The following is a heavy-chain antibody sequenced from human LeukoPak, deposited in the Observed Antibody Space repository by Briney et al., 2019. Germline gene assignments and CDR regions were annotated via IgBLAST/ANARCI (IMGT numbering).Heavy chain of an antibody. Sequence: GESLQISCKASRNSFTRSWIGWVRQMPGGGLEWMAIVYPGDSDIRYSPSFQGQVTISADTSIATAYLQWRSLKASDTAMYYCATGTKVRGFDSWGQGTQVTVSS. V-gene: IGHV5-51*01. J-gene: IGHJ4*02. CDR3: ATGTKVRGFDS. CDR2: VYPGDSDI. D-gene: IGHD3-10*01. CDR1: RNSFTRSW.